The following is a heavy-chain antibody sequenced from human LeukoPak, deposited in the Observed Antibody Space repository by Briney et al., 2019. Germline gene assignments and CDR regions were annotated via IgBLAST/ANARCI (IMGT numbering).Heavy chain of an antibody. CDR1: GGSLSSYY. CDR2: IYYSGST. Sequence: SETLSLTCTVSGGSLSSYYWSWIRQPPGKGLEWIGYIYYSGSTNYNPSLKSRVTISVDTSKNQFSLKLSSVTAADTAVYYCARALGYCSSTSCYNLDYWGQGTLVTVSS. D-gene: IGHD2-2*02. J-gene: IGHJ4*02. CDR3: ARALGYCSSTSCYNLDY. V-gene: IGHV4-59*01.